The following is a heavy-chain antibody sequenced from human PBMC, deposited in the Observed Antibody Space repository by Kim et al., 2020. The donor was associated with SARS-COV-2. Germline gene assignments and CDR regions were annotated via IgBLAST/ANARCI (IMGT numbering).Heavy chain of an antibody. J-gene: IGHJ4*02. Sequence: ASVKVSCKASGYTFTSYAMNWVRQAPGQGLEWMGWINTNTGNPTYAQGFTGRFVFSLDTSVSTAYLQISSLKAEDTAVYYCARDLAVLRYFDWLSPLGYWGQGTLVTVSS. D-gene: IGHD3-9*01. V-gene: IGHV7-4-1*02. CDR2: INTNTGNP. CDR1: GYTFTSYA. CDR3: ARDLAVLRYFDWLSPLGY.